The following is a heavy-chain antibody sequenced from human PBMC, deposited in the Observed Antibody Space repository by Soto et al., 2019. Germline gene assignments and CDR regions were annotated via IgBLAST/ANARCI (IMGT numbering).Heavy chain of an antibody. V-gene: IGHV4-34*01. CDR1: DGSSNNYY. D-gene: IGHD3-10*01. J-gene: IGHJ4*02. CDR3: ARGGLIRGVLYY. CDR2: INHSGST. Sequence: QVQLQQWGAGLLKPSETLSLTCAVYDGSSNNYYWSWIRQPPGKGLEWIGEINHSGSTNYNESLKSRVTISEDTSKKQFSLELRFVTAADTAVYYCARGGLIRGVLYYCGQGTLVTVSS.